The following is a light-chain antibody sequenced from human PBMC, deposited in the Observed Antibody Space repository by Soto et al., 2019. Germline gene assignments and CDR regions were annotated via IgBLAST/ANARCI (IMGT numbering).Light chain of an antibody. J-gene: IGKJ1*01. CDR3: QQSYSTPRT. CDR1: QSISSY. Sequence: DIQMTQSPSSLSASVGDRVTITCRASQSISSYLSWYQQKPGKAPKLLIYAASNLQSGVPSRFSGSGSGTDFTLTISSLQPEDFATYYCQQSYSTPRTFGQGTKVDIK. CDR2: AAS. V-gene: IGKV1-39*01.